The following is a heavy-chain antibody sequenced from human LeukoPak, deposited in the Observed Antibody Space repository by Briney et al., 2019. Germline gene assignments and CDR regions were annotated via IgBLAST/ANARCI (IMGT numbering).Heavy chain of an antibody. CDR3: AKGGSYYAVLYYFDY. CDR1: GFTFSSYA. D-gene: IGHD1-26*01. Sequence: GGSLRLSCAASGFTFSSYAMSWVRQAPGKGLEWVSAISGSGGSTYYADSVKGRLTISRDNSKNTLYLQMNSLRAEDTAVYYCAKGGSYYAVLYYFDYWGQGTLVTVSS. CDR2: ISGSGGST. V-gene: IGHV3-23*01. J-gene: IGHJ4*02.